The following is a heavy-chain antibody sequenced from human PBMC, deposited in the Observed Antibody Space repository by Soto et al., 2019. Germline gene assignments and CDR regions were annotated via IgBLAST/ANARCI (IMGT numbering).Heavy chain of an antibody. J-gene: IGHJ4*02. V-gene: IGHV3-66*01. Sequence: EVQLLESGGDLVQPGGSLRLSCAASGFTFGSFSMTWVRQAPGKGLEWVSVIYAGASTYYADSVKGRFTISRDNSKNTLYLQMNSLRAEDTAVYYCVRDNWPGGYFDHWGQGTLVAVSS. D-gene: IGHD3-10*01. CDR3: VRDNWPGGYFDH. CDR2: IYAGAST. CDR1: GFTFGSFS.